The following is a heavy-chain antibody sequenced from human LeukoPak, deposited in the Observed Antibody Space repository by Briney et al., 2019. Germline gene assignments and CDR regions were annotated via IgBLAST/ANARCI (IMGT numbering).Heavy chain of an antibody. V-gene: IGHV1-2*02. CDR3: ARVLKYYYDSSGYDDAFDI. J-gene: IGHJ3*02. CDR1: GYTFTGYY. Sequence: ASVKVSCKASGYTFTGYYMHWVGQAPGQGLEWMGWINPNSGGTNYAQKFQGKVTMTRDTSISTAYMELSRLRSDDTAVYYCARVLKYYYDSSGYDDAFDIWGQGTMVTVSS. CDR2: INPNSGGT. D-gene: IGHD3-22*01.